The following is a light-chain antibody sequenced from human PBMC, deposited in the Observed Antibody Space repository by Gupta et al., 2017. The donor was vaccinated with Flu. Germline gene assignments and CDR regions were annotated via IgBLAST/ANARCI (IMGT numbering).Light chain of an antibody. V-gene: IGLV7-43*01. J-gene: IGLJ3*02. CDR2: STD. Sequence: QTVVTQEPSVTVSPGGTVTLTCASSTGAVTNGYYPNWFQQKPGEAPIALIYSTDHPPSWNPARFSGSLLGDKAVLTLSDAPPEDEADYYCLLYDGGSPVVFGGGTKLTVL. CDR3: LLYDGGSPVV. CDR1: TGAVTNGYY.